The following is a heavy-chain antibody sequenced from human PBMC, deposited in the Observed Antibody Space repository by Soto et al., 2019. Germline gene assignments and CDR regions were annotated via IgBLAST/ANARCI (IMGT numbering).Heavy chain of an antibody. D-gene: IGHD4-17*01. Sequence: PSETLSLTCTVSGGSISSGDYYWSWIRQPPGKGLEWIGYIYYSGSTYYNPSLKSRVTISVDTSKNQFSLKLSSVTAADTAVYYCARGIDYRGNRHLDYWGQRTLVTVSS. J-gene: IGHJ4*02. CDR1: GGSISSGDYY. CDR2: IYYSGST. V-gene: IGHV4-30-4*01. CDR3: ARGIDYRGNRHLDY.